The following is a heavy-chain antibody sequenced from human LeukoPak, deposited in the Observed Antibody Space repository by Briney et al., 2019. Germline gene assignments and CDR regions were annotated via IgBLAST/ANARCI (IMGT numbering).Heavy chain of an antibody. CDR1: GGSISSSNW. D-gene: IGHD3-10*01. CDR2: IYHSGST. CDR3: ARGLLGNHITMVRENWFDP. J-gene: IGHJ5*02. V-gene: IGHV4-4*02. Sequence: SGTLSLTCAVSGGSISSSNWWSWVRQPPGKGLEWIGEIYHSGSTNYNPSLKSRVTISVDTSKNQFSLKLSSVTAADTAVYYCARGLLGNHITMVRENWFDPWGQGTLVTVSS.